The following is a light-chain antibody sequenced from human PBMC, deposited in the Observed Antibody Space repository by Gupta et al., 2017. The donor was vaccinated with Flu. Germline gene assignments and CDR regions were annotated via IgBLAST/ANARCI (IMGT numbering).Light chain of an antibody. J-gene: IGKJ1*01. CDR3: RQENKWPRT. Sequence: PAPLSVSPGERATLSCRASQSIIRNLSWYQFIPGQTPRLLIYGALTRAPGLPARYSRCGTARAFSLTTISLLSPDYAVSYCRQENKWPRTFGQGTKVEMK. CDR2: GAL. CDR1: QSIIRN. V-gene: IGKV3-15*01.